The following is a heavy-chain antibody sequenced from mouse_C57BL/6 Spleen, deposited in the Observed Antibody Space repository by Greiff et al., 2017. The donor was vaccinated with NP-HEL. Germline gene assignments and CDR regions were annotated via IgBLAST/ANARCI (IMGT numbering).Heavy chain of an antibody. J-gene: IGHJ3*01. Sequence: VQLQQPGAELVMPGASVKLSCKASGYTFTSYWMHWVKQTPGQGLEWIGEIDPSDSTTNYNQKFKGKSTLTVDKASSTAYMQLSSLTSEDSAVYYCASGAWGAYWGQGTLVTVSA. V-gene: IGHV1-69*01. CDR3: ASGAWGAY. CDR1: GYTFTSYW. CDR2: IDPSDSTT.